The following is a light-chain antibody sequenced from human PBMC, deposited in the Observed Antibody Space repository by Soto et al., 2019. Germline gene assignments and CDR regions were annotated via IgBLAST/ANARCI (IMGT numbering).Light chain of an antibody. V-gene: IGKV4-1*01. Sequence: DIVMTQSPDSLAVSLGERATINCKSSQSVLFSSNNKNYLAWYQQKPGQPPKLLIYWASTRESGVPNRFSGSGSGTDFTLTISSLQAEDVAVYYCQQSYCTPITFGQGTRLEIK. CDR3: QQSYCTPIT. CDR2: WAS. J-gene: IGKJ5*01. CDR1: QSVLFSSNNKNY.